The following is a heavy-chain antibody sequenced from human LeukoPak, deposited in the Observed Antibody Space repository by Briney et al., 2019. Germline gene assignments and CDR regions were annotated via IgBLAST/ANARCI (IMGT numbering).Heavy chain of an antibody. CDR2: INPSGGST. D-gene: IGHD1-26*01. CDR1: GYTFTSYY. V-gene: IGHV1-46*01. Sequence: ASVKVSCKASGYTFTSYYMHWVRQAPRQGLEWMGIINPSGGSTSYAQKFQGRVTMTRDTSTSTVYMELSSLRSEDTAVYYCARSEGATFRSNYWGQGTLVTVSS. CDR3: ARSEGATFRSNY. J-gene: IGHJ4*02.